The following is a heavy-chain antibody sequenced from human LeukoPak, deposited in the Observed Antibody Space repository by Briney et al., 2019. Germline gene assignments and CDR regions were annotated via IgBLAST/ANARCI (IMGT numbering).Heavy chain of an antibody. CDR3: ARDSIAAAGTARTYWYFDL. V-gene: IGHV4-34*01. CDR1: GGSFSGYY. D-gene: IGHD6-13*01. J-gene: IGHJ2*01. Sequence: SETLSLTCAVYGGSFSGYYWSWIRQPPGKGLEWIGEINHSGSTNYNPSLKSRVTISVDTSKNQFSLKLSSVTAADTAAYYCARDSIAAAGTARTYWYFDLWGRGTLVTVSS. CDR2: INHSGST.